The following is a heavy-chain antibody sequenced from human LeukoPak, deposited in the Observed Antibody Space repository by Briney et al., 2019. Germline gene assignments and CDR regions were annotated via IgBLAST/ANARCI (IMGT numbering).Heavy chain of an antibody. V-gene: IGHV3-48*03. J-gene: IGHJ5*02. CDR2: ISSSGAIT. CDR1: GFTFSSHE. D-gene: IGHD1/OR15-1a*01. CDR3: VRGRGVEHSGDNCLDA. Sequence: PGGSLRLSCAASGFTFSSHEMSWVRQAPGKGLEWVSYISSSGAITYYADSVKGRFTISRDNAKNSLYLQMNSLRAEDTAVYYFVRGRGVEHSGDNCLDAWGQGTLVTVSS.